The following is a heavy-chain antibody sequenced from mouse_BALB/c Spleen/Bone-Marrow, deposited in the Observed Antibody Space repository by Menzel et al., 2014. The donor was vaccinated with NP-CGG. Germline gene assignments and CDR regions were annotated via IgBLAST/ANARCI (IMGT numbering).Heavy chain of an antibody. V-gene: IGHV1-80*01. D-gene: IGHD2-10*02. CDR3: ARKYGDY. J-gene: IGHJ2*01. Sequence: QVQLQQSGAELVRPGSSVKISCKASGYPFSSYWMNWVKQRPGQGLEWIGQIYPGDGETNYNGKFKGNATLTADKSSSPAFMQLISLTSEDSAVYFCARKYGDYWGQGTTLTVSS. CDR2: IYPGDGET. CDR1: GYPFSSYW.